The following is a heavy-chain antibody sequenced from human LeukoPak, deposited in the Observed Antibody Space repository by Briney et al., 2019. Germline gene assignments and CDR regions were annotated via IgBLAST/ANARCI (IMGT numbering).Heavy chain of an antibody. V-gene: IGHV5-51*01. D-gene: IGHD3-3*01. CDR1: GYSFTSYW. CDR2: IYPGDSDT. Sequence: GESLKISCKGSGYSFTSYWIGWVRQMPGKGLEWMGIIYPGDSDTRYSPSFQGQVTISADKSISTAYLQWRSMKASDTAMYYCARLWREKFGVVIRNWFDPWGQGTLVTVSS. J-gene: IGHJ5*02. CDR3: ARLWREKFGVVIRNWFDP.